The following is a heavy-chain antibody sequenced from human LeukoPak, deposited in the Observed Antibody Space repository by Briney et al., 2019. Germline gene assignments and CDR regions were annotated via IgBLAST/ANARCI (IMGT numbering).Heavy chain of an antibody. CDR3: ARDPRDYDFWSGYSDAFDI. CDR2: IYTSGST. J-gene: IGHJ3*02. V-gene: IGHV4-61*02. D-gene: IGHD3-3*01. CDR1: GGSISSGSYY. Sequence: SETLSLTCTVSGGSISSGSYYWSWIRRPAGKGLEWIGRIYTSGSTNYNPSLKSRVTITVDTSKNQFSLKLSSVTAADTAVYYCARDPRDYDFWSGYSDAFDIWGQGTMVTVSS.